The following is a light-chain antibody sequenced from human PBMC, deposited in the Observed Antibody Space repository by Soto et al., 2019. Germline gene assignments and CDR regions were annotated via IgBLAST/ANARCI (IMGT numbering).Light chain of an antibody. J-gene: IGLJ1*01. CDR2: EVI. CDR3: SSYAGSRIYV. CDR1: SGDVGGYNS. Sequence: QSVLTQPRSACGSLGQSVTISCTGSSGDVGGYNSVSWYQQHPGKAPKLIIYEVIRRPSGVPDRFSGSKFYNTASLTVSGLQPEDEAEYFCSSYAGSRIYVLGTGTKVTVL. V-gene: IGLV2-8*01.